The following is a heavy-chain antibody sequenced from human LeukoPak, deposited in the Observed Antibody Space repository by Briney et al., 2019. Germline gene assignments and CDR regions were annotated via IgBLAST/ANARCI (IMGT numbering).Heavy chain of an antibody. V-gene: IGHV3-23*01. CDR2: ISGSGGST. CDR3: AKGSTSGYYYYGMDV. J-gene: IGHJ6*02. D-gene: IGHD2-2*01. CDR1: GLTFSSYA. Sequence: GGSLRLSCAASGLTFSSYAMSWVRQAPGKGLEWVSAISGSGGSTYYADSVKGRFTISRDNSKNTLYLQMNSLRAEDTAVYYCAKGSTSGYYYYGMDVWGQGTTVTVSS.